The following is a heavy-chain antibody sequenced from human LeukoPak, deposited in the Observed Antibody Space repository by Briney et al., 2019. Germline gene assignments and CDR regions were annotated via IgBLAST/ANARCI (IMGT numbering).Heavy chain of an antibody. J-gene: IGHJ4*02. CDR2: INPDGSRT. Sequence: GGSLRLSCAASGFTFSTYWFHWVRQAPGKGLVWVSRINPDGSRTDYADSVRGRFTISRDNAKNTLYLQMNSLRVEDTAVYFCAKSMTGLDDYWGQGTLVTVSS. CDR3: AKSMTGLDDY. CDR1: GFTFSTYW. D-gene: IGHD3-9*01. V-gene: IGHV3-74*01.